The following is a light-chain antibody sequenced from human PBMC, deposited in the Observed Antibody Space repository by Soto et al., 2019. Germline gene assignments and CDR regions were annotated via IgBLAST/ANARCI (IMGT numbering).Light chain of an antibody. CDR3: QTWVTGIDI. CDR1: SGHSNYA. V-gene: IGLV4-69*01. Sequence: QLVLTQSPSASASLGASVKLTCTLSSGHSNYAIAWHQQQPEKGPRFLMKLNSDGSHSKGDGIPDRFSGSSSGAERYLTISTLQSEDEADYYCQTWVTGIDIFGGGTKVTVL. CDR2: LNSDGSH. J-gene: IGLJ2*01.